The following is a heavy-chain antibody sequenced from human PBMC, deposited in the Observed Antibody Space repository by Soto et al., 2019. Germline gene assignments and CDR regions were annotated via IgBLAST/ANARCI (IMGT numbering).Heavy chain of an antibody. CDR2: ISSSGGTT. CDR3: SRYSVTSGVDFYYGMDV. CDR1: GFTLSRYA. V-gene: IGHV3-23*01. D-gene: IGHD5-12*01. J-gene: IGHJ6*02. Sequence: PGGSLRLSCAASGFTLSRYAMSWVRQAPGKGLEGVSAISSSGGTTYYAGSVKGRFTISRDNSKNTLYLQMNSLRAEDTAVYYCSRYSVTSGVDFYYGMDVWGQGTTVTVSS.